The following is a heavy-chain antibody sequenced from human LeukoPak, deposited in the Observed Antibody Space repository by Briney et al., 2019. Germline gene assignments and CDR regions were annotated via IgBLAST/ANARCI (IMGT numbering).Heavy chain of an antibody. CDR2: IIPIFGTA. D-gene: IGHD4-23*01. V-gene: IGHV1-69*05. Sequence: SVKVSCKASGGTFSSYAISWVRQAPGQGLEWMGGIIPIFGTANYAQKFQGRVTITRNTSISTAYMELSSLRSEDTAVYYCARRLGLRWDLQAFDIWGQGTMVTVSS. CDR3: ARRLGLRWDLQAFDI. J-gene: IGHJ3*02. CDR1: GGTFSSYA.